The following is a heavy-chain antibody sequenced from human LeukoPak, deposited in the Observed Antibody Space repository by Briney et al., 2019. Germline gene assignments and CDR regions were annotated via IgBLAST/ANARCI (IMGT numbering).Heavy chain of an antibody. Sequence: PGGSLRLSCAASGFTFSGYGMSWVRQAPGKGLEWVSAISGSGGSTYYADSVKGRFTISRDNAKNSLYLQMNSLRAEDTAVYYCARGTMFPYYFDYWGQGTLVTVSS. CDR3: ARGTMFPYYFDY. D-gene: IGHD3-10*02. V-gene: IGHV3-23*01. J-gene: IGHJ4*02. CDR2: ISGSGGST. CDR1: GFTFSGYG.